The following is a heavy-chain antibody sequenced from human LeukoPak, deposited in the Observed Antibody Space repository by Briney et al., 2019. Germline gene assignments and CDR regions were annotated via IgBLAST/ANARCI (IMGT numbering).Heavy chain of an antibody. CDR2: MNPNSGNT. V-gene: IGHV1-8*03. CDR1: GYTFTSYD. CDR3: ARTRPRPIVVVPAGFDY. D-gene: IGHD2-2*01. Sequence: ASVKVSCKASGYTFTSYDINWVRQATGQGLEWMGWMNPNSGNTGYAQKFQGRVTITRNTSISTAYMELSSLRSEDTAVYYCARTRPRPIVVVPAGFDYWGQGTLVTVSS. J-gene: IGHJ4*02.